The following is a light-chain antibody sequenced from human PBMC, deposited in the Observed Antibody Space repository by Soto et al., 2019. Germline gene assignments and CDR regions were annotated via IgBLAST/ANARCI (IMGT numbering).Light chain of an antibody. Sequence: EIVWTQSPGTLSLSPGERATLSCRTSQSITNTYLAWFQQKPGQPPRLLIYTASNRATGTPDRFSGSGSGTDFTLTISIVEPEDFAVYYCQQHWSSLPRYTFCQGTKLDSK. V-gene: IGKV3-20*01. CDR2: TAS. CDR3: QQHWSSLPRYT. CDR1: QSITNTY. J-gene: IGKJ2*01.